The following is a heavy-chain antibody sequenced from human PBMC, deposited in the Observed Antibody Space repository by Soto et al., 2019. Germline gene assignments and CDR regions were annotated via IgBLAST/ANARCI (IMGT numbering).Heavy chain of an antibody. J-gene: IGHJ4*02. D-gene: IGHD3-10*01. CDR2: ISSSSSHT. Sequence: GGSLRLSCAASGFTFSDYYMSWIRQAPGKGLEWVSYISSSSSHTNYADSVKGRFTISRDNAKNSLYLQMNSLRAEDTAVYYCARGRYYYGSGSYQGGVYFDYWGQGTLVTVSS. CDR1: GFTFSDYY. CDR3: ARGRYYYGSGSYQGGVYFDY. V-gene: IGHV3-11*06.